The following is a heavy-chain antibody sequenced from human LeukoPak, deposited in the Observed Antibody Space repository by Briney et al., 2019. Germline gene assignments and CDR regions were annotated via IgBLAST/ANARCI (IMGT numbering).Heavy chain of an antibody. CDR1: GFTFSSYA. V-gene: IGHV3-23*01. CDR2: ISGSGGST. CDR3: AKVGDYVWGSYRPIDY. D-gene: IGHD3-16*02. Sequence: GGSLRLSCAASGFTFSSYAMSWVRQAPGKGLEWVSAISGSGGSTYYADSMKGRFTISRDNSKNTLYLQMNSLRAEDTAVYYCAKVGDYVWGSYRPIDYWGQGTLVTVSS. J-gene: IGHJ4*02.